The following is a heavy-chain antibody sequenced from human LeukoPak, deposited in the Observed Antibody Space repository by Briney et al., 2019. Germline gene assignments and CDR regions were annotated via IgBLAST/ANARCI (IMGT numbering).Heavy chain of an antibody. CDR2: TIPIFGTA. Sequence: ASVKVSCKASGGTFSSYAISWVRQAPGQGLEWMGGTIPIFGTANYAQKFQGRVTITADESTSTAYMELSSLRSEDTAVYYCARVGRQLVRGFDPWGQGTLVTVSS. V-gene: IGHV1-69*13. CDR1: GGTFSSYA. D-gene: IGHD6-6*01. CDR3: ARVGRQLVRGFDP. J-gene: IGHJ5*02.